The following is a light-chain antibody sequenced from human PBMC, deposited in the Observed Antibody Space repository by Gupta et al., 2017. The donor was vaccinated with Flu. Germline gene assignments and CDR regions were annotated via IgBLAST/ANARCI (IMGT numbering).Light chain of an antibody. Sequence: PYTMSASVGDRVTITCRASQSISSWLDWYQQKPGKAPNVLIYKASSLESGVPSRFSGSGYGTEFTLTISSLQPDDFATYYCQHYNSYSGTFGQGTKVEVK. CDR1: QSISSW. J-gene: IGKJ1*01. CDR2: KAS. V-gene: IGKV1-5*03. CDR3: QHYNSYSGT.